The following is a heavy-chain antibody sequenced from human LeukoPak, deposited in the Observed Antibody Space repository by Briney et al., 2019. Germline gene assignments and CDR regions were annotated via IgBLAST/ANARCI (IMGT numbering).Heavy chain of an antibody. V-gene: IGHV3-23*01. CDR1: GFTFSIYA. CDR2: ISSNGDST. D-gene: IGHD6-19*01. Sequence: PGGSLRLSCAASGFTFSIYAITWVRQAPGKGLEWVSTISSNGDSTYYADSVRGRFTISRDNSRNTLYLQMNSLRVEDTAVYYGIPVAGTGFDYWGQGTLVTVSS. CDR3: IPVAGTGFDY. J-gene: IGHJ4*02.